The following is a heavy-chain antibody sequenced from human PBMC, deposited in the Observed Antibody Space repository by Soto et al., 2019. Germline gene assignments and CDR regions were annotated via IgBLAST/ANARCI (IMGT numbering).Heavy chain of an antibody. V-gene: IGHV3-21*01. CDR1: GFTFSSYG. J-gene: IGHJ6*03. CDR2: ISYSSSYI. Sequence: PGGSLRLSCAASGFTFSSYGMHWVRQAPGKGLEWVAVISYSSSYIYYADSVKGRFTISRDNAKNSLYLQMNSLRAEDMAVYYCARDLSSTSCYDDCYYYYYMDVWGKGTTVTVSS. CDR3: ARDLSSTSCYDDCYYYYYMDV. D-gene: IGHD2-2*01.